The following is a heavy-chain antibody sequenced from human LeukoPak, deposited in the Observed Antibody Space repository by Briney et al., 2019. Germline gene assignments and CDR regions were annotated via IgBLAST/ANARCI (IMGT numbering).Heavy chain of an antibody. Sequence: SETLSLTCTVSGGSISSYYWSWIRQPPGKGLEWIGYIYYSGSTNYNPSLKSRVTISVDTSKNQFSLKLSSVTAADTAVYYCARHQGDYYDSSGYYAYYYYGMDVWGQGTTVTVSS. D-gene: IGHD3-22*01. CDR1: GGSISSYY. V-gene: IGHV4-59*08. CDR2: IYYSGST. J-gene: IGHJ6*02. CDR3: ARHQGDYYDSSGYYAYYYYGMDV.